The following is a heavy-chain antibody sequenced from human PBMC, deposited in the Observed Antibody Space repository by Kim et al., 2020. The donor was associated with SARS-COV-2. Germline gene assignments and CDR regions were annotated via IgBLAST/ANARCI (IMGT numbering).Heavy chain of an antibody. CDR3: AHIGISISGYDIDY. J-gene: IGHJ4*02. D-gene: IGHD5-12*01. CDR1: GFSLSTSGVG. Sequence: PTLVNPTQTLTLTCTFSGFSLSTSGVGVGWIRQPPGKALEWLALIYWDDDKRYSPSLKSRLTITKDTSKNQVVLTMTNMDPVDTATYYCAHIGISISGYDIDYWGQGTLVTVSS. CDR2: IYWDDDK. V-gene: IGHV2-5*02.